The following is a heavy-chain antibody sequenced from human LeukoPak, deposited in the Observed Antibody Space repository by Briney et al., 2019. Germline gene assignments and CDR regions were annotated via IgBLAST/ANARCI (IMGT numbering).Heavy chain of an antibody. J-gene: IGHJ4*02. Sequence: GGSLRLSCAASGFTFDDYAMHWVRQAPGKGLEWVSLISGNGGNTYYADSVKGRFTISRDNSKNSLYLQMNSLTTEDTALYYCAKVDSSWRGTDYFDYWGQGTLVTVSS. CDR2: ISGNGGNT. CDR3: AKVDSSWRGTDYFDY. CDR1: GFTFDDYA. V-gene: IGHV3-43*02. D-gene: IGHD6-13*01.